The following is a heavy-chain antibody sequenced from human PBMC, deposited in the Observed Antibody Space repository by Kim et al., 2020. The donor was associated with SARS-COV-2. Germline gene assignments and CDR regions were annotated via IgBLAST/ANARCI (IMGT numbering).Heavy chain of an antibody. Sequence: GESLKISCKGSGYSFTSYWIGWVRQMPGKGLEWMRIIYPGDSDTRYSPSFQGQVTISADKSISTAYLQWSSLKASDTAMYYCARDLVVVTQSNGMDVWGQGTTVTVSS. V-gene: IGHV5-51*01. CDR2: IYPGDSDT. J-gene: IGHJ6*02. D-gene: IGHD2-21*02. CDR1: GYSFTSYW. CDR3: ARDLVVVTQSNGMDV.